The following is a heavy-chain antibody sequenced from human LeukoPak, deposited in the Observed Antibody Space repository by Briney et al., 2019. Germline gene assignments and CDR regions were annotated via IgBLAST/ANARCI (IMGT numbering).Heavy chain of an antibody. V-gene: IGHV3-23*01. CDR2: ISESGGST. CDR1: GFTFSTSA. CDR3: AKGGF. Sequence: GGSLRLSCVVSGFTFSTSAMSWVRQAPGKGLEWVSGISESGGSTYYADSVKGRFTSSRDNSKNTLYRQMNNLRAEDTAAYYCAKGGFWGQGTLVTVSS. J-gene: IGHJ4*02.